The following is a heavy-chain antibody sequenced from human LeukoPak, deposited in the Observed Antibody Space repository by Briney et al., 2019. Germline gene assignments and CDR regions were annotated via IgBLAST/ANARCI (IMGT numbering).Heavy chain of an antibody. CDR1: GGSISSYY. V-gene: IGHV4-59*12. CDR2: IYYSGST. CDR3: ARDSTPPVDYYYGMDV. Sequence: SETLSLTCTVSGGSISSYYWSWIRQPPGKGLEWIGYIYYSGSTNYNPSLKSRVTMSVDTSKNQFSLKLSSVTAADTAVYYCARDSTPPVDYYYGMDVWGQGTTVTVSS. D-gene: IGHD3-3*02. J-gene: IGHJ6*02.